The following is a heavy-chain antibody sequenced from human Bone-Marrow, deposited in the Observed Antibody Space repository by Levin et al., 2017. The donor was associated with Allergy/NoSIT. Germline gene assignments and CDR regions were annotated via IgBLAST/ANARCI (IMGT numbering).Heavy chain of an antibody. CDR3: VKMTIPWFFDF. CDR1: GFTFNDNA. CDR2: ITGGSGGT. V-gene: IGHV3-23*01. Sequence: GGSLRLSCAASGFTFNDNAMGWVRQAPGKGLEWVSTITGGSGGTYYADSVRARFTISRDNSANVLFLQMSSLRAEDTAVYYCVKMTIPWFFDFWGQGAPVTVSS. D-gene: IGHD3-3*01. J-gene: IGHJ4*02.